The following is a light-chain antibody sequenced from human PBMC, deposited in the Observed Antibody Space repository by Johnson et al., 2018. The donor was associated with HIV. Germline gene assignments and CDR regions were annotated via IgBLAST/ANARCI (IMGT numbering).Light chain of an antibody. J-gene: IGLJ1*01. Sequence: QLVLTQPPSVSAAPGEKVNISCSGSSSNIENDYVSWYQQLPGTAPKLLIYDNNKRPSGIPDRFSGSKSGTSATLDITGLQTGDEADYYCGTWDSSLSSSYGFGTGTKVTVL. CDR3: GTWDSSLSSSYG. CDR2: DNN. V-gene: IGLV1-51*01. CDR1: SSNIENDY.